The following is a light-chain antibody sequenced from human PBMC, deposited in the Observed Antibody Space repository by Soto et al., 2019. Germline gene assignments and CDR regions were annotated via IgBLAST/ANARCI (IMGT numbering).Light chain of an antibody. CDR1: QSIANNY. Sequence: EIVLTQSPGTLSLSPGERATLSCRASQSIANNYLAWYQQKPGQAPRLLIYGASSRATGTPDRFSGSGSGTGFALTISRLEPEDFAVYYCQQYDTSPPFTFGQGTKLEIK. CDR3: QQYDTSPPFT. V-gene: IGKV3-20*01. J-gene: IGKJ2*01. CDR2: GAS.